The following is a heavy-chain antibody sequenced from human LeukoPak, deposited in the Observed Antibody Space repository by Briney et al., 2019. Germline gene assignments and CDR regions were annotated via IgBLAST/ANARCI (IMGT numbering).Heavy chain of an antibody. D-gene: IGHD5-12*01. V-gene: IGHV3-21*01. CDR1: GFTFSIYS. Sequence: GGSLRLSCAASGFTFSIYSINWVRQAPGKGLEWVSSISSTLSYIYYADSVKGRFTISRDNAKDSLFLQMNSLRAEDTAVYYCARVSDAYDYFFDYWGQGTLVTVSS. CDR2: ISSTLSYI. CDR3: ARVSDAYDYFFDY. J-gene: IGHJ4*02.